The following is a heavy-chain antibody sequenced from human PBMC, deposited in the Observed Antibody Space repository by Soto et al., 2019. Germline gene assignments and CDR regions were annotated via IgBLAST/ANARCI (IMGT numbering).Heavy chain of an antibody. CDR3: ARPIIAAAGNDAFDI. Sequence: GESLKISCKGSGYSFTSYWIGWVRQMPGKGLEWMGIIYPGDSDTRYSPSFQGQATISADKSISTAYLQWSSLKASDTAMYYCARPIIAAAGNDAFDIWGQGTMVTVSS. CDR2: IYPGDSDT. CDR1: GYSFTSYW. J-gene: IGHJ3*02. D-gene: IGHD6-13*01. V-gene: IGHV5-51*01.